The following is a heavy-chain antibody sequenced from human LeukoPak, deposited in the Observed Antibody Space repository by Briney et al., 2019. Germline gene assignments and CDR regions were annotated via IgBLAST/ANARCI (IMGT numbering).Heavy chain of an antibody. D-gene: IGHD3-22*01. CDR3: ATESHYYDSSGPTPSWFDP. CDR1: GYTLTELS. CDR2: FDPEDGET. Sequence: ASVKFSCKVSGYTLTELSMHWVRQAPGKGLGWMGGFDPEDGETIYAQKFQGRVTMTEDTSTDTAYMELSSLRSEDTAVYYCATESHYYDSSGPTPSWFDPWGQGTLVTVSS. V-gene: IGHV1-24*01. J-gene: IGHJ5*02.